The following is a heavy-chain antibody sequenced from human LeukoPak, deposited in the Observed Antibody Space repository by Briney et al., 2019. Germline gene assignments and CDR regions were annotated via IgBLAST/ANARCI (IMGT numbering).Heavy chain of an antibody. J-gene: IGHJ4*02. CDR1: GGSITTHY. D-gene: IGHD4-17*01. Sequence: SETLSLTCTVSGGSITTHYWSWIRQPTGKELEWIGRVYSTGSTKYNPSLKSRVTISVDTSKNQFSLKLSSVTAADTAVYYCASSYGDSSYCGQGTLVTVSS. CDR2: VYSTGST. CDR3: ASSYGDSSY. V-gene: IGHV4-4*07.